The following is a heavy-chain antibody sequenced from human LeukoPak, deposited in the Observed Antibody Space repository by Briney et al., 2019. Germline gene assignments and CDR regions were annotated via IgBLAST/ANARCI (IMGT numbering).Heavy chain of an antibody. D-gene: IGHD1-26*01. CDR2: ISTNTGNP. CDR3: ARDFTQSGSGIVMDV. Sequence: ASVKVSCKASGYTFTSYAMNWVRQAPGQGLEWMGWISTNTGNPTYAQGFTGRFVFSLDTSVSTAYLRISSLKAEDTAVYYCARDFTQSGSGIVMDVWGKGTTVTVSS. V-gene: IGHV7-4-1*02. J-gene: IGHJ6*04. CDR1: GYTFTSYA.